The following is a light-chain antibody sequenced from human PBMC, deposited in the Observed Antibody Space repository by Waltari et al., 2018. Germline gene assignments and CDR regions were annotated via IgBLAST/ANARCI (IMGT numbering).Light chain of an antibody. J-gene: IGKJ4*01. V-gene: IGKV2-28*01. CDR3: MQALQTPLT. Sequence: IVMTQSPLSLPVTPGEPASISCRSSQSLLHSNGNTYLDWYLQKPGQSPQLLIYLGSNRASGVPDRFSGSESGTDFTLKISRVEAEDVGVYYCMQALQTPLTFGGGTKVEIK. CDR2: LGS. CDR1: QSLLHSNGNTY.